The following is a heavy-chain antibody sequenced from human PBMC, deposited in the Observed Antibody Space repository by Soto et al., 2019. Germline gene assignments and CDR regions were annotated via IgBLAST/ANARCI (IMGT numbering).Heavy chain of an antibody. J-gene: IGHJ4*02. Sequence: SGPTLVNPTQTLTLTCTFSGFSLITSGVGVGWIRQPPGKALEWLALIYWDDDKRYSPSLKSRLTITKDTSKNQVVLTMTNMDPVDTATYYCAHRLAGLGSSSWYRSPDYFDHWRQGTLVTASS. V-gene: IGHV2-5*02. CDR2: IYWDDDK. CDR3: AHRLAGLGSSSWYRSPDYFDH. D-gene: IGHD6-13*01. CDR1: GFSLITSGVG.